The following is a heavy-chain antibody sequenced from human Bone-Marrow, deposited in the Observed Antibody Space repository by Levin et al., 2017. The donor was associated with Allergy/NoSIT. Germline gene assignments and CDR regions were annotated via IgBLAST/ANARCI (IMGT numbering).Heavy chain of an antibody. CDR1: GFTFDDYA. CDR2: ISWNSGSI. D-gene: IGHD6-19*01. J-gene: IGHJ4*02. CDR3: ARRGAGYFDY. Sequence: RAGGSLRLSCAASGFTFDDYAMHWVRQAPGKGLEWVSGISWNSGSIGYADSVKGRFTISRDNAKNSLYLQMNSLRAEDTALYYCARRGAGYFDYWGQGTLVTVSS. V-gene: IGHV3-9*01.